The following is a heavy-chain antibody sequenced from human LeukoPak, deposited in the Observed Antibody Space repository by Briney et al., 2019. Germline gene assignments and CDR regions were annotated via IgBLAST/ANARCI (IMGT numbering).Heavy chain of an antibody. Sequence: PGGSLRLSCAASGFTFSTYIMNWVRQAPGKGLEWVSSITSSSSYIYYADSVKGRFTISRDNAKNSLYLQMNSLRAEDTAVYYCARHVVAVGFDYWGQGTLVTVSS. CDR1: GFTFSTYI. CDR2: ITSSSSYI. D-gene: IGHD3-22*01. V-gene: IGHV3-21*01. CDR3: ARHVVAVGFDY. J-gene: IGHJ4*02.